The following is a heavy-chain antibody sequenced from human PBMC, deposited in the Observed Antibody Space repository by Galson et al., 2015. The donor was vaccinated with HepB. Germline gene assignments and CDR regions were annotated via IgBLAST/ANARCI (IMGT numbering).Heavy chain of an antibody. CDR1: GFTFSYYA. D-gene: IGHD6-19*01. J-gene: IGHJ4*01. CDR3: AKVFPEKTDGWYRQALYYFDA. V-gene: IGHV3-23*01. CDR2: ITPSGDNP. Sequence: SLRLSCAASGFTFSYYAMRWVRQAPGKGLEWVSAITPSGDNPYSAASMKVRFPLSRDNSKNTLFLQMNRLRADDTAIYFCAKVFPEKTDGWYRQALYYFDAWGHGTRVTVSS.